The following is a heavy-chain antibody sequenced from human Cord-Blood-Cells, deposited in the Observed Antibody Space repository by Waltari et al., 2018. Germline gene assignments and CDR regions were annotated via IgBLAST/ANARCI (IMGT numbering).Heavy chain of an antibody. J-gene: IGHJ3*02. CDR1: GYTLTELS. CDR3: ATDRYSSSIDAFDI. Sequence: QVQLVQSGAEVKTPGASVKVSCKVSGYTLTELSMPWVRQAPGKGLEWMGGFEPEDGETIYAQKFQGRVTMTEDTSTDTAYMELSSLRSEDTAVYYCATDRYSSSIDAFDIWGQGTMVTVSS. CDR2: FEPEDGET. D-gene: IGHD6-6*01. V-gene: IGHV1-24*01.